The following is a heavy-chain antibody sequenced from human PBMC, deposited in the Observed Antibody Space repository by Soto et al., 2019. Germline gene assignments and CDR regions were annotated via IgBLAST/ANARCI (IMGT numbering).Heavy chain of an antibody. CDR1: GGSIIRGDYY. CDR2: IYYSGST. D-gene: IGHD5-12*01. J-gene: IGHJ4*02. CDR3: ARDYSGYGLDY. Sequence: PSETLSLTCTVSGGSIIRGDYYWIWIRQPPGKGLEWIGYIYYSGSTYYNPSLKSRVTISVDTSKNQFSLKLSSVTAADTAVYYCARDYSGYGLDYWGQGTLVTVSS. V-gene: IGHV4-30-4*01.